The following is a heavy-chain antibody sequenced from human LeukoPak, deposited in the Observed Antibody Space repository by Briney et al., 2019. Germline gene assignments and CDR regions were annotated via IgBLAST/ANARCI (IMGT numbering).Heavy chain of an antibody. V-gene: IGHV4-34*01. J-gene: IGHJ5*02. D-gene: IGHD3-3*01. Sequence: SETLSLTCAVYGGSFSGYYWSWIRQPPGKGLEWIGEINHSGSTNYNPSLKSRVTISVDTSKNQFSLKLSSVTAADTAVYYCPRALYYDFRSGYLANNWFDPWGQGTLVTLSS. CDR1: GGSFSGYY. CDR2: INHSGST. CDR3: PRALYYDFRSGYLANNWFDP.